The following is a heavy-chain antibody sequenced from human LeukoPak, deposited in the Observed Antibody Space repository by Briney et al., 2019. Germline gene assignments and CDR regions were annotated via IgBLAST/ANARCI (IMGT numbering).Heavy chain of an antibody. J-gene: IGHJ4*02. V-gene: IGHV3-23*01. Sequence: GGSLRLSCAASGFTFSSYAMSWVRQAPGKGLEWVSAISGSGGSTYYADSVKGRFTISRDNSKNTLYLQMNILRAEDTAVYYCAKDGPDIVVVVAATYVSYYFDYWGQGTLVTVSS. CDR2: ISGSGGST. D-gene: IGHD2-15*01. CDR3: AKDGPDIVVVVAATYVSYYFDY. CDR1: GFTFSSYA.